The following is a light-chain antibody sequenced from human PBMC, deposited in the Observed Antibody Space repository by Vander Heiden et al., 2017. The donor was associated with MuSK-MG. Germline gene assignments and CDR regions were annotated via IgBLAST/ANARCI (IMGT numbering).Light chain of an antibody. CDR2: WAS. V-gene: IGKV4-1*01. J-gene: IGKJ3*01. CDR1: QSVLYSSNNKNY. Sequence: DIVMTQSPDSLAVPLGERATINCKSSQSVLYSSNNKNYLAWYQQKPGQPPKLLIYWASTRESGVPDRFSGSGSGTDFTLTISSLQAEDVAVYYCQQYYSTPLFTFGHGTKVDIK. CDR3: QQYYSTPLFT.